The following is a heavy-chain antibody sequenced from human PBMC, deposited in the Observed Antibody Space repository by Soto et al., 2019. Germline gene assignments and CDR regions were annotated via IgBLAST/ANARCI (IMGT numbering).Heavy chain of an antibody. Sequence: GASVKVSCKASGYTFTSYGISWVRQAPGQGXEWMGWISAYNGNTNYAQKLQGRVTMTTDTSTSTAYMELRSLRSDDTAAYYCARDLELRITIFVVVTQYGMHVWCQGTTVTLSS. J-gene: IGHJ6*02. D-gene: IGHD3-3*01. V-gene: IGHV1-18*04. CDR3: ARDLELRITIFVVVTQYGMHV. CDR1: GYTFTSYG. CDR2: ISAYNGNT.